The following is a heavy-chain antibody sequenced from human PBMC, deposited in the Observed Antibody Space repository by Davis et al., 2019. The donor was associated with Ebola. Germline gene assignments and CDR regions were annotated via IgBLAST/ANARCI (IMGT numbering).Heavy chain of an antibody. V-gene: IGHV4-59*01. CDR3: ARRDGSSGWYNYYGMDV. CDR2: IYYSGST. Sequence: SEPLSLTCTVPGSSIPSYYWSWIRQPPGKGLEWIGYIYYSGSTNYNPSLKSRVTISVHTSKNQFSLKLSSVTAADTAVYYCARRDGSSGWYNYYGMDVWGQGTTVTVSS. J-gene: IGHJ6*02. D-gene: IGHD6-19*01. CDR1: GSSIPSYY.